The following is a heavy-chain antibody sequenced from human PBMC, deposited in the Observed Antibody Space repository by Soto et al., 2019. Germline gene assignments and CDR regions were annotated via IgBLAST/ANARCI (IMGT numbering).Heavy chain of an antibody. Sequence: PGESLKISCKGSGYSFAGYWIAWVRQMPGKGLEWMGIIYPDNSDTRYSPSFQGHVTISADKSISTAYLQWSSLKASDTAMYYCARHVGIAARPYAFNIWGQGKMVT. V-gene: IGHV5-51*01. CDR1: GYSFAGYW. CDR3: ARHVGIAARPYAFNI. D-gene: IGHD6-13*01. CDR2: IYPDNSDT. J-gene: IGHJ3*02.